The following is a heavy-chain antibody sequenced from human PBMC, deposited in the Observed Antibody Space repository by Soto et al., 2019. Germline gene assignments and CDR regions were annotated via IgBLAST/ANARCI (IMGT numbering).Heavy chain of an antibody. J-gene: IGHJ6*02. D-gene: IGHD2-15*01. CDR3: ARDIVVVVAATPRPYYYYYGMDV. CDR1: GYTFTGYY. CDR2: INPNSGGT. V-gene: IGHV1-2*02. Sequence: QVQLVQSGAEVKKPGASVKVSCKASGYTFTGYYMHWVRQAPGQGLEWMGWINPNSGGTNYAQKFQGRVTMTRDTSISTAYMALSRLRSDDTAVYYCARDIVVVVAATPRPYYYYYGMDVWGQGTTVTVSS.